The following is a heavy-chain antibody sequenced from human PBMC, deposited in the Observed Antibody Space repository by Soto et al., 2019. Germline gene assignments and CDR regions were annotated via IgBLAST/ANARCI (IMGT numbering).Heavy chain of an antibody. Sequence: LSLTCTVSGGSISSPNFYWSWIRQHPGKGLEWIGHIYYNGTTYYNPTLKSRVTISVDTSKNQFSLKLSSVTAADTAVYYCASSGGSGSRDAFDIWGQGTMVTVSS. CDR2: IYYNGTT. CDR3: ASSGGSGSRDAFDI. CDR1: GGSISSPNFY. J-gene: IGHJ3*02. D-gene: IGHD3-10*01. V-gene: IGHV4-30-4*08.